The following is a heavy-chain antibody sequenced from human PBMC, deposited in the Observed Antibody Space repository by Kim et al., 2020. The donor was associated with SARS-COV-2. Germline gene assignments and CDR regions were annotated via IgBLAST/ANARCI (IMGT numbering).Heavy chain of an antibody. Sequence: GGSLRLSCAASGFTFSSYSMNWVRQAPGKGLEWVSSISSSSSYIYYADSVKGRFTISRDNAKNSLYLQMNSLRAEDTAVYYCARDSSGWYYYFVYWGQGTLVTVSS. CDR2: ISSSSSYI. V-gene: IGHV3-21*01. CDR3: ARDSSGWYYYFVY. D-gene: IGHD6-19*01. J-gene: IGHJ4*02. CDR1: GFTFSSYS.